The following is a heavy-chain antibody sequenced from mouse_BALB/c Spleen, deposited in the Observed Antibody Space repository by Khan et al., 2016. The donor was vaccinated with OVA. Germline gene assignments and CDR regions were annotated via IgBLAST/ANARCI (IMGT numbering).Heavy chain of an antibody. CDR3: VRDGAYHRNDGWFAY. CDR1: GYTFTSYT. D-gene: IGHD2-14*01. CDR2: TNPSNGYT. J-gene: IGHJ3*01. Sequence: QVQLQQSGAELARPGASVKMSCKASGYTFTSYTIHWIKKRPGQGLEWIGYTNPSNGYTNYNQKFKDKATLTTDKSSTTAYLQLSSLTSDDSAVYNCVRDGAYHRNDGWFAYWGQGTLVTVSA. V-gene: IGHV1-4*01.